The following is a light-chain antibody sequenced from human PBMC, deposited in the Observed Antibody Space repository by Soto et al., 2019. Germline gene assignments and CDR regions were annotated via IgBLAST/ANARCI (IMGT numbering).Light chain of an antibody. CDR3: QQRSNWPP. V-gene: IGKV3-11*01. CDR2: DAS. J-gene: IGKJ4*01. CDR1: QSVSSY. Sequence: EIVLTQSPATLSLSPGERATLSCRASQSVSSYLAWYQQKPGQAPRLLIYDASNRATGIPARFSGSGSGTDVTLTISSLEPEDFAVYHCQQRSNWPPFGGGTKLDIK.